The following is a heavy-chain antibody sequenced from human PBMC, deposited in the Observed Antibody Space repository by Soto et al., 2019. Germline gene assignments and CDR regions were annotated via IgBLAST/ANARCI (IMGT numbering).Heavy chain of an antibody. Sequence: GGSLRLSCAASGFTFSGSAMHWVRQASGKGLEWVGRIRSKANSYATAYAASVKGRFTISRDDSKNTAYLQMNSLKTEDTAVYYCTRHGKVELSGWYDYWGQGTVITVSA. V-gene: IGHV3-73*01. CDR1: GFTFSGSA. CDR3: TRHGKVELSGWYDY. J-gene: IGHJ4*02. CDR2: IRSKANSYAT. D-gene: IGHD6-19*01.